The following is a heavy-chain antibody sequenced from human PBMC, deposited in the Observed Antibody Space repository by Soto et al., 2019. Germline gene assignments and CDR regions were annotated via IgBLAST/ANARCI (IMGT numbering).Heavy chain of an antibody. CDR3: GRGRSGQIVVFY. D-gene: IGHD1-26*01. CDR2: IGPESGAT. V-gene: IGHV1-2*02. J-gene: IGHJ4*02. Sequence: ASVKVSCKASGYTVTGHYIHWVRQAPEQGPEWMGEIGPESGATRYAQKFQGRVTMTRDTSITTVYMELKNLSPDDTAVYYCGRGRSGQIVVFYWGQGTPVTDSS. CDR1: GYTVTGHY.